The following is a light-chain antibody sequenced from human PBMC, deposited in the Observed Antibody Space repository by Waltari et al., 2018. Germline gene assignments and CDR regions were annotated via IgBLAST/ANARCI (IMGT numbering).Light chain of an antibody. V-gene: IGLV3-1*01. Sequence: SYEVSQPPSVSVSPGQTATITCSGDKLGDRYSYWYQQKPGQSPVLVIYHDTKRPTGSPERLAGTNAGDTATLTLSGTQAMEEADYFCQAWDSSTVVFGGGTRLTVL. CDR1: KLGDRY. CDR3: QAWDSSTVV. J-gene: IGLJ2*01. CDR2: HDT.